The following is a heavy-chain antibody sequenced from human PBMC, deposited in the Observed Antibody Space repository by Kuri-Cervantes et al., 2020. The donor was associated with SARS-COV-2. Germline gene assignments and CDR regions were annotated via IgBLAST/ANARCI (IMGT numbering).Heavy chain of an antibody. CDR2: IIPILGTA. V-gene: IGHV1-69*05. J-gene: IGHJ6*02. D-gene: IGHD4-23*01. CDR3: ATHNRQDYYYYGMDV. CDR1: GGTFSSYA. Sequence: SVKVSCKASGGTFSSYAISWVRQAPGQGLEWMGGIIPILGTANYAQKFQGRVTITRDTSASTAYMELSSLRSEDTAVYYCATHNRQDYYYYGMDVWGQGTTVTVSS.